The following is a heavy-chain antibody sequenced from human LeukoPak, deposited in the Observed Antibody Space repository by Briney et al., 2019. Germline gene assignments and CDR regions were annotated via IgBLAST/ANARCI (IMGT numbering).Heavy chain of an antibody. CDR2: ISGSGGST. V-gene: IGHV3-23*01. CDR1: GFTFSSYA. Sequence: GGSLRLSCAAPGFTFSSYAMSWVRQAPGKGLEWVSAISGSGGSTYYADSVKGRFTISRDNSKSTLYLQMNSLRAEDTAVYYCAKAIYSSSRMDVWGQGTTVTVSS. D-gene: IGHD6-13*01. CDR3: AKAIYSSSRMDV. J-gene: IGHJ6*02.